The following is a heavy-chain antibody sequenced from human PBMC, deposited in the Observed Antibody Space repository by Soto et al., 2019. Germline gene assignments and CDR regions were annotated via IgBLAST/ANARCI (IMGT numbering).Heavy chain of an antibody. Sequence: QVQLVQSGAEVKKPGASVKVSCKASGYTFTSYDINWVRQATGQGLEWMGWMNPNSGNTNYAQKFQGRVTMTRNTSRSTAYTELSSLRSEDTAVYYCARGHSSSWYVWDSWGQGTLVTVSS. J-gene: IGHJ4*02. CDR3: ARGHSSSWYVWDS. CDR2: MNPNSGNT. D-gene: IGHD6-13*01. V-gene: IGHV1-8*01. CDR1: GYTFTSYD.